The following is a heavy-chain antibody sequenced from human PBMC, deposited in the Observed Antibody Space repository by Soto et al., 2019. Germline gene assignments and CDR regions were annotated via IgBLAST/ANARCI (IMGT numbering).Heavy chain of an antibody. CDR1: GYTFTSYD. Sequence: ASVKVSCKTSGYTFTSYDINWVRQATGQGLEWMGWMNPNSGNTGYAQKFQGRVTMTRNTSISTAYMELSSLRSEDTAVYYCARAIDGIAAAVDPWFDPWGQGTLVTVSS. J-gene: IGHJ5*02. CDR2: MNPNSGNT. D-gene: IGHD6-13*01. V-gene: IGHV1-8*01. CDR3: ARAIDGIAAAVDPWFDP.